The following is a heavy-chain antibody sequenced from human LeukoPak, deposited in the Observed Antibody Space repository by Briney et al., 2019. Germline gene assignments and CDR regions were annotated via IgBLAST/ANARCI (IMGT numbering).Heavy chain of an antibody. V-gene: IGHV4-4*07. D-gene: IGHD5-24*01. CDR3: ARLGDGDNLRYFDY. CDR2: IYTIGST. J-gene: IGHJ4*02. Sequence: SETLSLTCTVSGDSISNYYWSWIRQPAGKGLEWIGRIYTIGSTNYNPSLKSRVTMSVDTSKNQFSLNLRSVTAADTAVYYCARLGDGDNLRYFDYWGQGTLVTVSS. CDR1: GDSISNYY.